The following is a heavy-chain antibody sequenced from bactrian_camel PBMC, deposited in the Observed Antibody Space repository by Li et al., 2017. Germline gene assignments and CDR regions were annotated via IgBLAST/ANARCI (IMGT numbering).Heavy chain of an antibody. V-gene: IGHV3S55*01. D-gene: IGHD6*01. CDR1: HFTFSNSRNC. J-gene: IGHJ4*01. CDR2: IGRDGTS. CDR3: AADPGIFGACGTRTYFLY. Sequence: VQLVESGGGLVQAGSSLKLSCVASHFTFSNSRNCMGWFRQAPGKERERVANIGRDGTSNYADSVKGRFTVSRDNAKNTLYLQMNTLKPEDTAMYHCAADPGIFGACGTRTYFLYWDQGTQVTVS.